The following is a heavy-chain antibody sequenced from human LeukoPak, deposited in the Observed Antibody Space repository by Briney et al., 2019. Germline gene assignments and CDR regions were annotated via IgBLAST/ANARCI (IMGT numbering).Heavy chain of an antibody. D-gene: IGHD2-2*02. CDR1: GFNFSEFW. Sequence: PGGSLRLSCVASGFTSGFNFSEFWMSWVRQAPGKGLEWVANIKEDGSERYSVDSVEGRFTISRDNAKKSLYLQMNSLRAEDTAVYYCARTRLYDYWGQGTLVTVSS. J-gene: IGHJ4*02. V-gene: IGHV3-7*01. CDR2: IKEDGSER. CDR3: ARTRLYDY.